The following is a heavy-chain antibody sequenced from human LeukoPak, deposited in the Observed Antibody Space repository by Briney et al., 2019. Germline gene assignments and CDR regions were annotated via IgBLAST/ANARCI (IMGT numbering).Heavy chain of an antibody. Sequence: SVKVSCKASGYTFTSYGISWVRQAPGQGLEWMGWISAYNGNTNYAQKLQGRVTMTTDTSTSTAYMELRSLRSDDTAVYYCARDPGIVGATRRWSWFDPWGQGTLVTVSS. D-gene: IGHD1-26*01. CDR1: GYTFTSYG. V-gene: IGHV1-18*01. CDR2: ISAYNGNT. CDR3: ARDPGIVGATRRWSWFDP. J-gene: IGHJ5*02.